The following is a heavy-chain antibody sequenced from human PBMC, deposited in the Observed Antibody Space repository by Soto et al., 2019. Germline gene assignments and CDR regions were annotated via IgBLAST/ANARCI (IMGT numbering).Heavy chain of an antibody. CDR2: ITPSNGAT. CDR1: GYTFTNHH. J-gene: IGHJ4*02. Sequence: QVQLVQSGAEVKMPGASVKVSCKAYGYTFTNHHVHWVRQAPGQGLEWMGIITPSNGATNYAQKFHARVALTLDTATSQVYLGVSSLRSEATVVYYPVRAASRTSMQWGFVSWGQGTPVTVSS. D-gene: IGHD2-8*01. V-gene: IGHV1-46*01. CDR3: VRAASRTSMQWGFVS.